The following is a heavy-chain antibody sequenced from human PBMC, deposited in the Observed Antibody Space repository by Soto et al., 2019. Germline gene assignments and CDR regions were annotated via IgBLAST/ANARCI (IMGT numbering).Heavy chain of an antibody. Sequence: PGGSLRLSCAASGFTFSSCAMSWVRQAPGKGLEWVSAISGSGGSTYYADSVKGRFTISRDNSKNTLYLQMNSLRAEDTAVYYCAKDLYDILTVLRPGYYGMDVWGQGTTVTVSS. V-gene: IGHV3-23*01. CDR1: GFTFSSCA. J-gene: IGHJ6*02. CDR3: AKDLYDILTVLRPGYYGMDV. CDR2: ISGSGGST. D-gene: IGHD3-9*01.